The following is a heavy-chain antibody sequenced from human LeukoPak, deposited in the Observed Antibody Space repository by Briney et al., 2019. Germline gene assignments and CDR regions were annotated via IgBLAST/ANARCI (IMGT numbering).Heavy chain of an antibody. CDR2: IKQDGSEK. CDR1: GFTFSSHW. V-gene: IGHV3-7*01. D-gene: IGHD3-22*01. CDR3: ARDTQRGYYDSSDLFGY. J-gene: IGHJ4*02. Sequence: PGGSLRLSCAASGFTFSSHWMSWVRQAPGKGLEWVANIKQDGSEKYYVDSVKGRFTISRDNAKNSLYLQMNSLGAEDTAVYYCARDTQRGYYDSSDLFGYWGQGTLVTVSS.